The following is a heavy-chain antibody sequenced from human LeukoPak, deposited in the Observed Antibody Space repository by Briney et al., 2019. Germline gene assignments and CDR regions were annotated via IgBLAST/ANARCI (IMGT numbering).Heavy chain of an antibody. J-gene: IGHJ4*02. CDR3: ARDYGSSSWYNYFDY. D-gene: IGHD6-13*01. V-gene: IGHV3-48*01. CDR1: GFTFSSYT. Sequence: PWGSLRLSCAASGFTFSSYTMNWVRQAPGKGLEWVSYISSSSSTIYYADSVKGRFTISRDNAKNSLYLQMNSLRAEDTAVYYCARDYGSSSWYNYFDYWGQGTLVTVSS. CDR2: ISSSSSTI.